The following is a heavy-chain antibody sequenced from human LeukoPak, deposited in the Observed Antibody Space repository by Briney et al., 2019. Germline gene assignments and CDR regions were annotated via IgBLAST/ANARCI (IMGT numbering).Heavy chain of an antibody. CDR3: ARTEALLAPDLGDFDY. Sequence: ASVKVSCTASGYTFTGYYMHWVRQAPGQGLEWMGWINPNSGGTNYAQKFQGRVTMTRDTSISTAYMELSRLRSDDTAVYYCARTEALLAPDLGDFDYWGQGTLVTVSS. J-gene: IGHJ4*02. CDR1: GYTFTGYY. D-gene: IGHD3-10*01. CDR2: INPNSGGT. V-gene: IGHV1-2*02.